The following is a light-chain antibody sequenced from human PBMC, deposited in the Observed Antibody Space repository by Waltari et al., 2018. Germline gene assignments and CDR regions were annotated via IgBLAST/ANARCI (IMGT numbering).Light chain of an antibody. CDR3: QHFDTLPFT. V-gene: IGKV1-33*01. Sequence: DIQMTQSPSSLSASVGDSVTITCQASHDIKNFLNWYQQRPGKAPKLLIFDASNLETGVPSRFSGSGSGTEFFFTISSLQTEDIATYYCQHFDTLPFTFGQGTRLEIK. CDR1: HDIKNF. J-gene: IGKJ5*01. CDR2: DAS.